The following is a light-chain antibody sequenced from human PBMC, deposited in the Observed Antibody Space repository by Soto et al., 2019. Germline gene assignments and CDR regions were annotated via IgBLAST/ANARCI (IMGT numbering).Light chain of an antibody. Sequence: EIVLTQSPGTLSLSPGERATLSCRASQSVTSSYLAWYQQTPGQAPRLLIYGASTGATGIPDRFSGSGSDTDFTLTISRREPEDFAVYYCQQYGSSPSTFGQGTKVEIK. CDR2: GAS. V-gene: IGKV3-20*01. CDR1: QSVTSSY. CDR3: QQYGSSPST. J-gene: IGKJ1*01.